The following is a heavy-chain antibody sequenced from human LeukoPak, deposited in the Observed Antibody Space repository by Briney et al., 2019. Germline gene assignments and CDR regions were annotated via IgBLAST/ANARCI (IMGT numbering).Heavy chain of an antibody. CDR1: GFTFSSYA. V-gene: IGHV3-64*01. D-gene: IGHD3-22*01. J-gene: IGHJ4*02. CDR2: ISSNGDST. Sequence: GGSLRLSCAASGFTFSSYAMHWVRQAPGKGLEYVSAISSNGDSTYYANSVKGRFTISRDNSKTTLYLQMGSLRAEDMAVYYCARPPYYYDCSGLLYWGQGTLVTVSS. CDR3: ARPPYYYDCSGLLY.